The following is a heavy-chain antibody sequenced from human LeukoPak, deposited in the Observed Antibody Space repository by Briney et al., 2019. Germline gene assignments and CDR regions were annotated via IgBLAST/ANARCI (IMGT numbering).Heavy chain of an antibody. D-gene: IGHD1-26*01. CDR2: ISGSGDRT. CDR1: GFTFSSYD. Sequence: GGSLRLSCAATGFTFSSYDVSWVRQAPGKGLEWVSAISGSGDRTHYADSVKGRFTISRDNSKNTLYLQINSLRAEDTAVYYCAKPSSGNYPPTGYWGQGTLVTVSS. CDR3: AKPSSGNYPPTGY. J-gene: IGHJ4*02. V-gene: IGHV3-23*01.